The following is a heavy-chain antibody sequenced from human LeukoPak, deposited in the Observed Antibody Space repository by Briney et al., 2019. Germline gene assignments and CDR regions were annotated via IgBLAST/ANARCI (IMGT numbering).Heavy chain of an antibody. D-gene: IGHD2-15*01. Sequence: PGGSLRLSCAASGFTFSSYSMNWDRQAPGKGLEWVSSISSSSSYIYYADSVKGRFTISRDNAKNSLYLQMNILRAEDTAVYYCARGPTPGRYYYYGMDVWGQGTTVTVSS. CDR2: ISSSSSYI. J-gene: IGHJ6*02. V-gene: IGHV3-21*01. CDR3: ARGPTPGRYYYYGMDV. CDR1: GFTFSSYS.